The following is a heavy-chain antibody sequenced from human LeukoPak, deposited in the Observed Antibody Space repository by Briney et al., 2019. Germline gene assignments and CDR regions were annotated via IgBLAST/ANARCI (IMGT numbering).Heavy chain of an antibody. J-gene: IGHJ4*02. CDR2: IHYSGSS. CDR1: GDDVSSFY. Sequence: SETLSLTCSVSGDDVSSFYWKWIRQSPGRGLEWIGNIHYSGSSIYNPSLRSRITMSIDTSKRQFFLKLTSVTAADTAVYYCVLAPNSNWFDFWGQGTLVTVSS. CDR3: VLAPNSNWFDF. V-gene: IGHV4-59*08. D-gene: IGHD2-15*01.